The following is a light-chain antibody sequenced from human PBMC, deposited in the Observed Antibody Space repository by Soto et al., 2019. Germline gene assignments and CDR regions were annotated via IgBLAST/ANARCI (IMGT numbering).Light chain of an antibody. Sequence: DIVMTQSPDSLAVSLGERATINCKSSQSVLYNSNNKNYLAWYQQKPGQPPKLLIYWASTWESGVPDRFSGSGSGTDSTLTISSLQAEDVAVYYCQQYYSTPHTFGGGTKVEIK. CDR3: QQYYSTPHT. J-gene: IGKJ4*01. CDR2: WAS. V-gene: IGKV4-1*01. CDR1: QSVLYNSNNKNY.